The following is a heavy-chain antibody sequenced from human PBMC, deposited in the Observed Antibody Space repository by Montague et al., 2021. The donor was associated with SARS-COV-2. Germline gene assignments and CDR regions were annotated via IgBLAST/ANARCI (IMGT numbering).Heavy chain of an antibody. CDR2: YYNSGST. D-gene: IGHD3-22*01. J-gene: IGHJ3*02. CDR3: ASPTYYYDSSGSDAFDI. Sequence: SETLSLTCTVSGGSISSSSYYWSWIRQPPGKGLEWIVRYYNSGSTYYNPSRKSGITIAVDTYKNQFSLNLSSVTAADTAVYYCASPTYYYDSSGSDAFDIWGQGTMVTVSS. CDR1: GGSISSSSYY. V-gene: IGHV4-39*01.